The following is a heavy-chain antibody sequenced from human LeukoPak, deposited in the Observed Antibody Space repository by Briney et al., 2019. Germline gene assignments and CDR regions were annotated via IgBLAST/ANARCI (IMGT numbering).Heavy chain of an antibody. CDR2: FYYSGST. Sequence: SETLSLTCTVSGGSISSYHWSWIRQPPGKGLEWIGFFYYSGSTNYNPSLKSRVTISVDTSKNQFSLKLSSVTAADTAVYYCARGGMVYDPFDYWGQGTLVTVSS. CDR3: ARGGMVYDPFDY. J-gene: IGHJ4*02. D-gene: IGHD2-8*01. CDR1: GGSISSYH. V-gene: IGHV4-59*12.